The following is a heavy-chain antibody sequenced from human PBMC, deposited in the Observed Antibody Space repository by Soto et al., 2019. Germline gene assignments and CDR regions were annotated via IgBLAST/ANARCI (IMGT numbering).Heavy chain of an antibody. CDR3: AKDMNGVAVRHPPGY. D-gene: IGHD4-17*01. V-gene: IGHV3-23*01. CDR1: AFAFSTYA. Sequence: GGSLRLSCAASAFAFSTYAMTWVRQSPGKGLEWVSTINHVGDSSYYTDSVKGRFTISRDNSKNTLYLQMNSLRAEDTAVYYCAKDMNGVAVRHPPGYWGQGTLVTVSS. CDR2: INHVGDSS. J-gene: IGHJ4*02.